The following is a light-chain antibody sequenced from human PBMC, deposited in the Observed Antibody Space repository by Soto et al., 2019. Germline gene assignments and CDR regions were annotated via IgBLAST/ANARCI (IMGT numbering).Light chain of an antibody. Sequence: QSVLTQPASVSGSPGQSITISCTGTSSDVGGYNYVSWYQQHPGKAPKLIIYDVSNRPSGVSNRFSGSKSGNTASLTISGRQAEDEADYYCSSYTSSSTLVFGTGSKVTVL. CDR3: SSYTSSSTLV. V-gene: IGLV2-14*01. CDR1: SSDVGGYNY. J-gene: IGLJ1*01. CDR2: DVS.